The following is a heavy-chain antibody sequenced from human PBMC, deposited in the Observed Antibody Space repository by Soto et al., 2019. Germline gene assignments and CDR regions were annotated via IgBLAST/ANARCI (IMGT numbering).Heavy chain of an antibody. CDR1: GFTFSSYA. Sequence: GGSLRLSCAASGFTFSSYAMSWVRQAPGKGLEWVSAISGSGGSTYYADSVKGRFTISRDNSKNTLYLQMNSLRAEDTAVYYCAKDGGFWSGYYNWFDPWGQGTLVTVSS. CDR3: AKDGGFWSGYYNWFDP. D-gene: IGHD3-3*01. V-gene: IGHV3-23*01. CDR2: ISGSGGST. J-gene: IGHJ5*02.